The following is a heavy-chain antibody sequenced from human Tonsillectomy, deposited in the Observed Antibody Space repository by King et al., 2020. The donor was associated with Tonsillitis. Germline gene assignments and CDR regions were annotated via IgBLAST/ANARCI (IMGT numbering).Heavy chain of an antibody. Sequence: VQLVESGGGVVQPGRSLRLSCAASGFTFSSYAIHWVRQAPGKGLEWVAVISYNGNNKYYADSVKGRFTISRDNSKKTLYLQMNSLRAEDTALYYCARKEDSREYIDYWGQGTLVTVSS. V-gene: IGHV3-30-3*01. CDR1: GFTFSSYA. CDR3: ARKEDSREYIDY. CDR2: ISYNGNNK. D-gene: IGHD3-22*01. J-gene: IGHJ4*02.